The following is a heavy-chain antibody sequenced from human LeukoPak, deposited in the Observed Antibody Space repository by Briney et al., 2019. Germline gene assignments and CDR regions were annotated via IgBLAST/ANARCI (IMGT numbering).Heavy chain of an antibody. V-gene: IGHV3-66*01. D-gene: IGHD3-22*01. J-gene: IGHJ4*02. Sequence: GGSLRLSCAASGFTVSSNYMSWVRQAPGKGLEWVSVIYTGGSTYYADSVKGRFTISRDNSKNTLYLQMNSLRAEDTAVYYCARDQPPYYYDSSGYMGGFDYWGQGTLVTVSS. CDR2: IYTGGST. CDR1: GFTVSSNY. CDR3: ARDQPPYYYDSSGYMGGFDY.